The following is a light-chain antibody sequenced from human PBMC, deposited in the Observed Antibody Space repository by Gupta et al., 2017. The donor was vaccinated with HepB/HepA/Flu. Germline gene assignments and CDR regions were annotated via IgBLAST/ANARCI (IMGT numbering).Light chain of an antibody. CDR3: MQCEPWPYT. V-gene: IGKV2-30*01. Sequence: DVVLTKSPLSLLVTLGQPASMSCRSSQTLLNSDGNTYLNWFQQRPDQSPRRLIFACSNRDSGVPDRFSGSGAGTDFTLNISMGDAEDVAIYYCMQCEPWPYTFGQGTKLEI. CDR2: ACS. CDR1: QTLLNSDGNTY. J-gene: IGKJ2*01.